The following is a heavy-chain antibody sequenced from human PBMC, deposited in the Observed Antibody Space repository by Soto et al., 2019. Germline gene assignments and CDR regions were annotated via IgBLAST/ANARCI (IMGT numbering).Heavy chain of an antibody. V-gene: IGHV3-23*01. CDR2: ISGSGGST. CDR3: AKQTRGIVGAIIDY. Sequence: PGGSLRLSCAASGFTFSSYAMSWVRQAPGKGLEWVSAISGSGGSTYYADSVKGRFTISRDNSKNTLYLQMNSLRAEDTAVYYYAKQTRGIVGAIIDYWGQGTLVTVSS. CDR1: GFTFSSYA. D-gene: IGHD1-26*01. J-gene: IGHJ4*02.